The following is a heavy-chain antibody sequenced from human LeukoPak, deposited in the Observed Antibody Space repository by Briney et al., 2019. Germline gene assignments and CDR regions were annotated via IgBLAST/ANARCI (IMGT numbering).Heavy chain of an antibody. Sequence: SETLSLTCTVSGGSISSYYWNWIRQPPEKRLEWVGYIYYTGSTNYNPSLKSRVTISLGTSKNQFSLRLSSVTAADTAVYYCARGYCSGGSCYYFDSWGQGTLVTVSS. V-gene: IGHV4-59*01. CDR2: IYYTGST. CDR3: ARGYCSGGSCYYFDS. CDR1: GGSISSYY. D-gene: IGHD2-15*01. J-gene: IGHJ4*02.